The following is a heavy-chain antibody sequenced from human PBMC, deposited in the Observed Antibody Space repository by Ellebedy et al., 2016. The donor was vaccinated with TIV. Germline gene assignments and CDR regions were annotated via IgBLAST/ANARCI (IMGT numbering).Heavy chain of an antibody. CDR2: INPASGDT. CDR3: ARDRGAPGGSCSGGSCYLGAYNWFDP. Sequence: ASVKVSCXASGYTFTAYFLHRVRQAPGQGLEWMAYINPASGDTYYAQKFQGRVTMTRDTSISTAYMELSRLTSDDTAVYYCARDRGAPGGSCSGGSCYLGAYNWFDPWGQGTLVTVSS. V-gene: IGHV1-2*02. CDR1: GYTFTAYF. D-gene: IGHD2-15*01. J-gene: IGHJ5*02.